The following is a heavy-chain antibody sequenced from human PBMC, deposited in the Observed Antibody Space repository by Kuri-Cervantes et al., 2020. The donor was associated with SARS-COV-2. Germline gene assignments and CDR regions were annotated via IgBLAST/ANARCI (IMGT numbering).Heavy chain of an antibody. Sequence: SVKVSCKASGYTFTSYYMHWVRQAPGQGVEWMGGIIPIFGTANYAQKFQGRVTNTTDESTSTAYMELRSLRSEDTAVYYCASGYSSGCHYYYYYMDVWGKGTTVTVSS. D-gene: IGHD6-19*01. CDR1: GYTFTSYY. J-gene: IGHJ6*03. CDR3: ASGYSSGCHYYYYYMDV. V-gene: IGHV1-69*05. CDR2: IIPIFGTA.